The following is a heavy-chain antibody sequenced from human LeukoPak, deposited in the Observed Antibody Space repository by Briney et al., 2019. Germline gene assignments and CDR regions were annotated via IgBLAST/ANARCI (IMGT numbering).Heavy chain of an antibody. CDR2: IYHSGST. J-gene: IGHJ5*02. V-gene: IGHV4-30-2*01. D-gene: IGHD3-22*01. CDR3: ARARGRGDYYDSSGYVWFDP. Sequence: SETLSLTCAVSGGSISSGGYSWSWIRQPPGEGLEWIGYIYHSGSTYYNPSLKSRVTISVDRSKNQFSLKLSSVTAADTAVYYCARARGRGDYYDSSGYVWFDPWGQGTLVTVSS. CDR1: GGSISSGGYS.